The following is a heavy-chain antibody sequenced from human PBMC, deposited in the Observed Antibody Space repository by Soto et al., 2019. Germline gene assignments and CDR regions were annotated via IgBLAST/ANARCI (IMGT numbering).Heavy chain of an antibody. CDR1: GGSFSVYY. J-gene: IGHJ3*02. CDR3: ARGEYYDILTGYYMGGLDI. CDR2: INHSGST. Sequence: SETLSLTCAVYGGSFSVYYWSWIRQPPGKGLEWIGEINHSGSTNYNPSLKSRVTISVDTSKNQSSLKLSSVTAADTAVYYCARGEYYDILTGYYMGGLDIWGQGTMVTVSS. D-gene: IGHD3-9*01. V-gene: IGHV4-34*01.